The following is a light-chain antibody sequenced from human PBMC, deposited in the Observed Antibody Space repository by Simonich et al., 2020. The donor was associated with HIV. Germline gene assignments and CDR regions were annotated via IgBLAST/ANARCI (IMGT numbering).Light chain of an antibody. Sequence: EIVLTQSLGTLSLSPGERATLSCRASQSVSSSYLAWYQQKSGKAPSLLIYGASNWATGIPDRFSGSGSGTDFTLTISRLEPEDFAVYYCQQYGSSPPYTFGQGTKLEIK. CDR2: GAS. CDR3: QQYGSSPPYT. V-gene: IGKV3-20*01. J-gene: IGKJ2*01. CDR1: QSVSSSY.